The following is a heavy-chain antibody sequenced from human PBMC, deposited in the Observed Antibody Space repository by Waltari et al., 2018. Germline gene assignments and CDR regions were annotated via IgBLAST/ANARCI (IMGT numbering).Heavy chain of an antibody. Sequence: QVQLQESGPGLLKPSQTLSLSCNVSGYSISSGGFYWGWVRQYPEKGLEWLAYIYYAGSTYYHPSLKSRLHISIVASNKQFSLQLRDVSAADTAIYFCARAQSGGYCFDFWGQGTLVTVSS. V-gene: IGHV4-31*03. J-gene: IGHJ4*02. CDR3: ARAQSGGYCFDF. CDR2: IYYAGST. CDR1: GYSISSGGFY. D-gene: IGHD2-21*01.